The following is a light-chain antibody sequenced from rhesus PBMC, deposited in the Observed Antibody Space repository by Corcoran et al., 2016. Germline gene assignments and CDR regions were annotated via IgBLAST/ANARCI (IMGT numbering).Light chain of an antibody. CDR1: QGISSW. CDR3: QQYSTRPLT. CDR2: KAS. V-gene: IGKV1-22*01. J-gene: IGKJ4*01. Sequence: DIQMTQSPSSLSASVGDTVTITCRASQGISSWLAWYQQKPGKAPKLLGKKASSLQSGVPSSFSGRGSGTDFTLTISSLQSEDFATYYCQQYSTRPLTFGGGTKVELK.